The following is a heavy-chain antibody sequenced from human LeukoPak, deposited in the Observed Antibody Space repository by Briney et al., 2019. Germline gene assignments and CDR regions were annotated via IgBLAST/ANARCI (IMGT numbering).Heavy chain of an antibody. CDR3: ARVLRGSYIGGDWFDP. CDR2: FSSCSSYI. Sequence: AASPRLFCAASAFTFSSYNMNWFRQDPGKGLEWVSSFSSCSSYIYYEDSVKGRFTISRDNAKNSLYLQMNSLRAEDTAVYYWARVLRGSYIGGDWFDPCGEGALVTVSS. D-gene: IGHD1-26*01. V-gene: IGHV3-21*01. J-gene: IGHJ5*02. CDR1: AFTFSSYN.